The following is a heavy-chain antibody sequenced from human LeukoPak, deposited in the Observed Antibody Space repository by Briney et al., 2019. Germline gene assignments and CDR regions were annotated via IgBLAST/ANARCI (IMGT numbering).Heavy chain of an antibody. D-gene: IGHD1-14*01. Sequence: GESLKISCQAFSSTFTTFWVGWLRQLPGKGLEWMAIIYAGNSDTKYSPSFQGQVSISTDRSISTAYLQWSSLQASYTAIYFCAILNHPDSRVYWGQGTLVTVSS. J-gene: IGHJ4*02. CDR3: AILNHPDSRVY. CDR1: SSTFTTFW. CDR2: IYAGNSDT. V-gene: IGHV5-51*01.